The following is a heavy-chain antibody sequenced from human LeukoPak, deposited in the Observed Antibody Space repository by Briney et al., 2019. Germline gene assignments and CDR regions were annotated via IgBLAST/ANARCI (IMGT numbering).Heavy chain of an antibody. J-gene: IGHJ5*02. CDR3: AKSHSSGWYRTPWFDP. D-gene: IGHD6-19*01. Sequence: PGGSLRLSCAASGFTFSSYGMHWVRQAPGKGLGWVAVISYDGSNKYYADSVKGRFTISRDNSKNTLYLQMNSLRAEDTAVYYCAKSHSSGWYRTPWFDPWGQGTLVTVSS. CDR2: ISYDGSNK. CDR1: GFTFSSYG. V-gene: IGHV3-30*18.